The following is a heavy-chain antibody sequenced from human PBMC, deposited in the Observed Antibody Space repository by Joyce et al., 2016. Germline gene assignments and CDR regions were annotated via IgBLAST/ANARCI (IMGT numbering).Heavy chain of an antibody. Sequence: EVQLVESGGGLVKPGRSLRLSCTSSGFIFGDYAMNWFRQVTWKGLGLLGFIRSKAYGGTTDYAASVKGRFTISRDDSKSIAYLQMNSLKTEDTAVYYCTRIGDCSGGSCYEGWFDPWGQGTLVTVSS. CDR2: IRSKAYGGTT. J-gene: IGHJ5*02. CDR1: GFIFGDYA. V-gene: IGHV3-49*05. CDR3: TRIGDCSGGSCYEGWFDP. D-gene: IGHD2-15*01.